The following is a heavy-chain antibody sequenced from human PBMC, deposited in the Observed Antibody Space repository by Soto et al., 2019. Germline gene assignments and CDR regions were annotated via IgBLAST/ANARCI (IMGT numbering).Heavy chain of an antibody. D-gene: IGHD3-10*01. CDR3: ARDGEFVPLNGNYYYYYMDV. CDR1: GYTFTGYY. V-gene: IGHV1-2*04. J-gene: IGHJ6*03. Sequence: ASVKVSCKASGYTFTGYYMHWVRQAPGQGLEWMGWINPNSGGTNYAQKFQGWVTMTRDTSISTAYMELSRLRSDDTAVYYCARDGEFVPLNGNYYYYYMDVWGKRTTVTGSS. CDR2: INPNSGGT.